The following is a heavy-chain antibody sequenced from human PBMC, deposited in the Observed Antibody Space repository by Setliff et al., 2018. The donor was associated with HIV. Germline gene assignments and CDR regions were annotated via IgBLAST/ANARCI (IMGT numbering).Heavy chain of an antibody. V-gene: IGHV4-31*03. CDR2: IFYSGDT. CDR1: GGTIASGGHY. CDR3: ATSPAGEILGSRPFYFDY. D-gene: IGHD3-10*01. J-gene: IGHJ4*02. Sequence: SETLSLTCTVSGGTIASGGHYWSWIRQHPGKGLEWIGYIFYSGDTSYNPSLKSRLTLSLDMSKNQFSLKVNSVTAADTAVYYCATSPAGEILGSRPFYFDYWGQGTLVTAPQ.